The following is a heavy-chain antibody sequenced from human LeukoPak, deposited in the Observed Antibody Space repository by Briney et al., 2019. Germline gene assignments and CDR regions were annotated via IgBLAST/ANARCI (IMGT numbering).Heavy chain of an antibody. CDR3: ARVTPNPTCFDY. D-gene: IGHD2-15*01. J-gene: IGHJ4*02. CDR2: ISYDGSNK. V-gene: IGHV3-30*03. CDR1: GFTFSSYG. Sequence: GRSLRLSCAASGFTFSSYGMHWVRQAPGKGLEWVAVISYDGSNKYYADSVKGRFTISRDNSKNTLYLQMNSLRAEDTALYYCARVTPNPTCFDYWGQGTLVTVSS.